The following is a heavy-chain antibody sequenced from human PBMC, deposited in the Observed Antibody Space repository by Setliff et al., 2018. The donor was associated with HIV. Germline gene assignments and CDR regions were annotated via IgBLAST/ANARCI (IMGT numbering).Heavy chain of an antibody. J-gene: IGHJ6*02. Sequence: ASVKVSCKASGYTFTSYYMHWVRQAPGQGLEWMGIINPSGGSTSYAQKFQGRVTMTRDTSTSTVYMELSSLRSEDTAVYFCARTSSALTTIIDHYYGMDVWGQGTTVTVSS. CDR2: INPSGGST. CDR3: ARTSSALTTIIDHYYGMDV. D-gene: IGHD5-12*01. V-gene: IGHV1-46*01. CDR1: GYTFTSYY.